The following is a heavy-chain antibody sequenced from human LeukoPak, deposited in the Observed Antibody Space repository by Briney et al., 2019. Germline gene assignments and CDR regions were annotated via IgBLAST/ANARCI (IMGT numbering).Heavy chain of an antibody. D-gene: IGHD5-12*01. CDR2: ISYHGENK. J-gene: IGHJ4*02. V-gene: IGHV3-30*04. CDR3: ARGRHSGYDYMLDF. CDR1: EFSFSDYA. Sequence: GGSLRLSCAASEFSFSDYAMHWVRQAPGKGLEWVAFISYHGENKYYGDSVEGRFTVTRDNSQNKLYLQMDSLRPEDTAVFYCARGRHSGYDYMLDFWGQGALVIVSS.